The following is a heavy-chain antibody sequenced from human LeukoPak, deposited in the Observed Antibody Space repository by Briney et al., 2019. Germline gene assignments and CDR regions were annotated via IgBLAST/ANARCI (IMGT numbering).Heavy chain of an antibody. J-gene: IGHJ4*02. CDR1: GFTFSSYA. CDR2: ISYDGSNK. Sequence: GGSLRLSCAASGFTFSSYAMHWVRQAPGKGLEWVAVISYDGSNKYYADSVKGRFTIARDNSKNTLYLQMNSLRAEDTAVYYCARDFLEMATSNFDYWGQGTLVTVSS. D-gene: IGHD5-24*01. CDR3: ARDFLEMATSNFDY. V-gene: IGHV3-30-3*01.